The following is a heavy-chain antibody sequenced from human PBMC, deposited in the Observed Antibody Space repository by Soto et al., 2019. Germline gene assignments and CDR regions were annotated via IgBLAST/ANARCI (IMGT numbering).Heavy chain of an antibody. CDR1: GYTFTSYD. CDR3: ARGPQAAASSIYYYYMDV. Sequence: ASVKVSCKASGYTFTSYDINWVRQATGQGLEWMGWMNPNSGNTGYAQKFQGRVTMTRNTSISTAYMELSSLRSEDTAMYYCARGPQAAASSIYYYYMDVWGKGTTVTVSS. CDR2: MNPNSGNT. V-gene: IGHV1-8*01. D-gene: IGHD6-13*01. J-gene: IGHJ6*03.